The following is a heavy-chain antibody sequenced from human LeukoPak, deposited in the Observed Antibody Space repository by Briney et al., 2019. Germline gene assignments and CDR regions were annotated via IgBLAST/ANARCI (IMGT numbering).Heavy chain of an antibody. CDR3: ARDLGATAFDY. V-gene: IGHV1-3*01. CDR1: GYTFTSYA. Sequence: ASVTVSCTASGYTFTSYAMHWVRQAPGQRLEWMGWINAGNGNTKYSQKFQGRVTITRDTSASTAYMELSSLRSEDTAVYYCARDLGATAFDYWGQGTLVTVSS. J-gene: IGHJ4*02. CDR2: INAGNGNT. D-gene: IGHD4/OR15-4a*01.